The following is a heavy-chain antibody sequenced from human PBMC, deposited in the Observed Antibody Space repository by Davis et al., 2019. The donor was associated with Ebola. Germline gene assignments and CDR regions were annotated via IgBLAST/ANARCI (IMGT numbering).Heavy chain of an antibody. CDR3: ARLLPLGELSLYYFDY. J-gene: IGHJ4*02. D-gene: IGHD3-16*02. Sequence: MPSETLSLTCAVYGGSFSDYYWSWIRQPPGKGLEWIGEINHSGSTNYNPSLKSRVTISVDTSKNQFSLKLSSVTAADTAVYYCARLLPLGELSLYYFDYWGQGTLVTVSS. CDR1: GGSFSDYY. CDR2: INHSGST. V-gene: IGHV4-34*01.